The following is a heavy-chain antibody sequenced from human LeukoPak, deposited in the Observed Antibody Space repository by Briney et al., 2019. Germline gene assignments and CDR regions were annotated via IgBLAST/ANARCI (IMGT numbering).Heavy chain of an antibody. CDR3: ARGVWSGYYTGRARPVLFDP. D-gene: IGHD3-3*01. CDR1: GGSISSGDYY. Sequence: SQTLSLTCTVSGGSISSGDYYWSWIRQPPGKGLEWIGYIYYSGSTYYNPSLESRVTISVDTSKNQFSLKLSSVTAADTAVYYCARGVWSGYYTGRARPVLFDPWGQGTLVTVSS. CDR2: IYYSGST. J-gene: IGHJ5*02. V-gene: IGHV4-30-4*08.